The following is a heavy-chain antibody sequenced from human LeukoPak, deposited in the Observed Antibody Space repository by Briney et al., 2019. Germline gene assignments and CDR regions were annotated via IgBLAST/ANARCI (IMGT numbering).Heavy chain of an antibody. Sequence: PSETLSLTCTVSGGSISSHYWSWIRQPPGKGLEWIGYIYYSGSTNYNPSLKSRVTISVDTSKNQFSLKLSSVTAADTAVYYCARVGCSSTSCYTRYFDYWGQGTLVTVSS. V-gene: IGHV4-59*11. CDR3: ARVGCSSTSCYTRYFDY. CDR1: GGSISSHY. J-gene: IGHJ4*02. CDR2: IYYSGST. D-gene: IGHD2-2*02.